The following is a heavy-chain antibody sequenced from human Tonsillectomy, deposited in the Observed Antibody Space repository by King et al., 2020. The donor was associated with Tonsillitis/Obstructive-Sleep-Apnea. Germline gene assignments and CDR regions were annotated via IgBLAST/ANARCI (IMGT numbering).Heavy chain of an antibody. CDR3: ARSTGYCTSNRWYGSAYYFDY. Sequence: QLQESGPGLVKPSETLSLTCTVSGDSISTYYWNWIRQPPGKGLEWIGYIYYSGSTNYNPSLKSRVTISVDTSKNRFSLKLNSGTAADTAVYSCARSTGYCTSNRWYGSAYYFDYWGQGTLVTVSS. V-gene: IGHV4-59*01. D-gene: IGHD2-2*01. CDR1: GDSISTYY. CDR2: IYYSGST. J-gene: IGHJ4*02.